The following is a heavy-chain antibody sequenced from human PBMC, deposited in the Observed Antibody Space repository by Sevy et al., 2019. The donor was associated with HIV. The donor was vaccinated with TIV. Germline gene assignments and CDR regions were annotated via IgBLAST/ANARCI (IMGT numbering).Heavy chain of an antibody. V-gene: IGHV3-30*03. CDR2: ISYDGGNT. D-gene: IGHD3-3*01. Sequence: GGSLRLSCAASGFTFSSYGMHWVRQGPGKGLEWVAVISYDGGNTYYADSVKGRFTISRDNSKNTLCLQVNSLRAEDTAVYYCASERKSEFYYYDCWGQRTLVTVSS. CDR3: ASERKSEFYYYDC. CDR1: GFTFSSYG. J-gene: IGHJ4*02.